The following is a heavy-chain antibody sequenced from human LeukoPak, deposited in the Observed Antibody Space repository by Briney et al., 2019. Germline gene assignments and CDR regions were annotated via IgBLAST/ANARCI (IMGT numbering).Heavy chain of an antibody. Sequence: PGGSLRLSCAASGFTVSSNYMSWVCQAPGKGLEWVSVIYSGGSTYYADSVKGRFTISRDNSKNTLYLQMNSLRAEDTAVYYCARSDPQFLYYYGMDVWGQGTTVTVSS. CDR1: GFTVSSNY. D-gene: IGHD2-21*01. CDR3: ARSDPQFLYYYGMDV. CDR2: IYSGGST. V-gene: IGHV3-53*01. J-gene: IGHJ6*02.